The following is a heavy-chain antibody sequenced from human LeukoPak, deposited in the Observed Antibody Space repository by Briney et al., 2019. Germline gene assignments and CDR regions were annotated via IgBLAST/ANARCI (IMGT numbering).Heavy chain of an antibody. CDR3: AGAYGGNAVGPFDI. Sequence: SETLSLTCAVSGGSFSGYHWSWIRQTPGKGLEWIGEVSQSGGASYNPSLKSRVTISVETSKNHFSLKLNSVTAADTAMYYCAGAYGGNAVGPFDIWGQGTTVIVSP. D-gene: IGHD4-23*01. CDR2: VSQSGGA. CDR1: GGSFSGYH. V-gene: IGHV4-34*01. J-gene: IGHJ3*02.